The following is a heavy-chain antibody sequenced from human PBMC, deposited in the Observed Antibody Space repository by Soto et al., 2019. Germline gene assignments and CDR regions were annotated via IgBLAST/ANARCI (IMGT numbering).Heavy chain of an antibody. J-gene: IGHJ6*02. V-gene: IGHV3-23*01. CDR1: GFTFSSYA. Sequence: EVQLLESGGGLVQPGGSLRLSCAASGFTFSSYAMSWVRQAPGKGLEWVSAISGSGGSTYYADSVKGRFTISRDNSKNTLYLQMNSLRAEDTAVYYCARGARRSDMEWFTPLGMDVWGQGTTVTVSS. CDR2: ISGSGGST. CDR3: ARGARRSDMEWFTPLGMDV. D-gene: IGHD3-3*01.